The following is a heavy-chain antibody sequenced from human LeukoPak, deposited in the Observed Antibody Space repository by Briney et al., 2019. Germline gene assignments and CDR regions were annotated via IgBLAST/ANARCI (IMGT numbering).Heavy chain of an antibody. CDR1: GGSISSSSYY. D-gene: IGHD2-2*01. CDR3: ARVPAAPRLYMDV. V-gene: IGHV4-39*07. CDR2: INYSGNT. Sequence: SETLSLTCAVSGGSISSSSYYWGWVRQPPGKGLEWIGTINYSGNTYYNPSLKSRVTISVDTSKNQFSLKLSSVTAADTAVYYCARVPAAPRLYMDVWGQGTTVIVSS. J-gene: IGHJ6*02.